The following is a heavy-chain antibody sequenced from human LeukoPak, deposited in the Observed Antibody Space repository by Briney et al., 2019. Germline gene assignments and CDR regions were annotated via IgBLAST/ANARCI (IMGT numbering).Heavy chain of an antibody. CDR2: INHSGST. J-gene: IGHJ4*02. CDR1: GGSFSGYY. CDR3: ARNYYDSSGYYIDY. Sequence: SETLSFTCAVYGGSFSGYYWSWIRQPPGKGLEWIGEINHSGSTNYNPSLKSRVTISVDTSKNQFSLKLSSVTAADTAVYYCARNYYDSSGYYIDYWGQGTLVTVSS. V-gene: IGHV4-34*01. D-gene: IGHD3-22*01.